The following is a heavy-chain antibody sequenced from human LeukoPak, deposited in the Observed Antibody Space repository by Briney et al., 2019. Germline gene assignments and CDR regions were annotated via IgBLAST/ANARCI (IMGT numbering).Heavy chain of an antibody. Sequence: GESLQISCKGSGYRFTSYWIAWVRQMPGKGLEWMGIIYPGDSDTRYSPSFQGQVTISVDKSVSAAYLQWSSLKASDTAMYYCASPPTRECSSISCPLSYWGQGTLVTVSS. J-gene: IGHJ4*02. V-gene: IGHV5-51*01. CDR3: ASPPTRECSSISCPLSY. CDR2: IYPGDSDT. CDR1: GYRFTSYW. D-gene: IGHD2-2*01.